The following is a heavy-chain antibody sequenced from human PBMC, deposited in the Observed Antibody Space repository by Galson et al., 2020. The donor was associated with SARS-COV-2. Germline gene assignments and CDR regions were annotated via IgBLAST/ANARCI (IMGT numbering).Heavy chain of an antibody. D-gene: IGHD2-15*01. CDR1: GYTFTTFY. V-gene: IGHV1-18*01. Sequence: ASVKVSCKVSGYTFTTFYIPWVRQAPGQGLEWMGKISPYNSNTNYTQKLQGRVTMTTDTSTSTAYMELRSLTSDDTAVYYCARSLSLGDCSGGSCFYYWGQGTLVTVSS. CDR3: ARSLSLGDCSGGSCFYY. J-gene: IGHJ4*02. CDR2: ISPYNSNT.